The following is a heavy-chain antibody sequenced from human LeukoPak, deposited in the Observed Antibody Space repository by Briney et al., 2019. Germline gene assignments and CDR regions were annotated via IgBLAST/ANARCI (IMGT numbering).Heavy chain of an antibody. V-gene: IGHV3-30-3*01. CDR2: ISYDGSNK. CDR3: ARGGDPGAFDI. Sequence: GGSLRLSCAASGFTFSSYAMHWDRQAPGKGLEWVAVISYDGSNKYYADSVKGRFTISRDNSKNTLYLQMNSLRAEDTAVYYCARGGDPGAFDIWGQGTMVTVSS. D-gene: IGHD1-26*01. CDR1: GFTFSSYA. J-gene: IGHJ3*02.